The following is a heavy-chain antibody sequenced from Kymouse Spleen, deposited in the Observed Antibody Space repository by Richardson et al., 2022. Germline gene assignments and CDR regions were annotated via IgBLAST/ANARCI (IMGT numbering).Heavy chain of an antibody. V-gene: IGHV4-4*02. CDR1: GGSISSSNW. Sequence: QVQLQESGPGLVKPSGTLSLTCAVSGGSISSSNWWSWVRQPPGKGLEWIGEIYHSGSTNYNPSLKSRVTISVDKSKNQFSLKLSSVTAADTAVYYCARKGVLWFGEFHYYYYGMDVWGQGTTVTVSS. CDR3: ARKGVLWFGEFHYYYYGMDV. J-gene: IGHJ6*02. CDR2: IYHSGST. D-gene: IGHD3-10*01.